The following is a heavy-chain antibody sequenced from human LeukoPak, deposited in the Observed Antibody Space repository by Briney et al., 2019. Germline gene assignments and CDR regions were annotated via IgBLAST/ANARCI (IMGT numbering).Heavy chain of an antibody. CDR1: GYTFTSYG. CDR3: ARVRYSSGWYGNYYYYMDV. V-gene: IGHV1-18*01. J-gene: IGHJ6*03. D-gene: IGHD6-19*01. Sequence: EASVKVFCKASGYTFTSYGISWVRQAPGQGLEWMGWISAYNGNTNYAQKLQGRVTMTTDTSTSTAYMELRSLRSDDTAVYYCARVRYSSGWYGNYYYYMDVWGKGTTVTVSS. CDR2: ISAYNGNT.